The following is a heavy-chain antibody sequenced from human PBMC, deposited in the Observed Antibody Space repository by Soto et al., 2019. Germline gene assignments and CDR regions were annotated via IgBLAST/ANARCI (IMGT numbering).Heavy chain of an antibody. J-gene: IGHJ4*02. V-gene: IGHV4-59*01. Sequence: QVHLQESGPGLVMSSETLSVTCTVSGASITSYYWSWIRQPPGKGLEWIGYIYFTGTTNYNASLKSRATISVDTSNNQFSLKLSSVTAADTAMYYCATLNLGEFSLLPFWGQGTLVTVSS. D-gene: IGHD3-16*02. CDR1: GASITSYY. CDR3: ATLNLGEFSLLPF. CDR2: IYFTGTT.